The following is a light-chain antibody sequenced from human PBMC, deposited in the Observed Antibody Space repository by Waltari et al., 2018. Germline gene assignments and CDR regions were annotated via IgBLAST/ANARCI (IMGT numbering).Light chain of an antibody. J-gene: IGLJ2*01. CDR2: DDS. CDR1: NIGSKS. Sequence: SYVLTQPPSVSVAPGQTARITCGGNNIGSKSVHWYQQKPGQAPVLVVYDDSDRPSGIPERVSGSNTGKTATLTISRVEVGDEADYYCQVWDSSSAHVVFGGGTKLTVL. CDR3: QVWDSSSAHVV. V-gene: IGLV3-21*02.